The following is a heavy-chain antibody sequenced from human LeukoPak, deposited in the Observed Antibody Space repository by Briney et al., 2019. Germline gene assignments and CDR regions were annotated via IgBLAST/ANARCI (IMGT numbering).Heavy chain of an antibody. D-gene: IGHD1-26*01. CDR2: IYYSGST. V-gene: IGHV4-39*07. CDR1: GGFISSSSYY. CDR3: ARGVAGSGSTPKY. J-gene: IGHJ4*02. Sequence: SETLSLTCTVSGGFISSSSYYWGWIRQPPGKGLEWIGSIYYSGSTYYNPSLKSRVTISVDTSKNQFSLRLTSVTAADTAVYYCARGVAGSGSTPKYWGQGTLVTVSS.